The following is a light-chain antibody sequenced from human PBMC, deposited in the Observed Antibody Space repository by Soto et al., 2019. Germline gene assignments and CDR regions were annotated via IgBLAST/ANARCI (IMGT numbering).Light chain of an antibody. Sequence: IQLTQSASSLSASFGDRVTITWRTSQGISTALAWSQQKPGKAPNLLIYGASSLESGVPSRFSGSGYGTDFTLTISSLQTEDFATYYCQQFHDYPITFGQGTRLEIK. V-gene: IGKV1D-13*01. CDR3: QQFHDYPIT. CDR1: QGISTA. J-gene: IGKJ5*01. CDR2: GAS.